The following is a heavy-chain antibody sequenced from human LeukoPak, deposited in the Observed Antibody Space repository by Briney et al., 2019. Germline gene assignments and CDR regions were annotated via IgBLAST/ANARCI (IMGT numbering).Heavy chain of an antibody. CDR3: ARHRPGVTRPHNAFDI. CDR1: GGSISSYY. D-gene: IGHD2-21*02. V-gene: IGHV4-4*09. Sequence: SETLSLTCSVSGGSISSYYWSWIRQPPGKGLEWIGYIYTSGSTNYNPSLKSRVTISVDTSKNQFSLKLSSVTAADTAVYYCARHRPGVTRPHNAFDIWGQGTMVTVSS. CDR2: IYTSGST. J-gene: IGHJ3*02.